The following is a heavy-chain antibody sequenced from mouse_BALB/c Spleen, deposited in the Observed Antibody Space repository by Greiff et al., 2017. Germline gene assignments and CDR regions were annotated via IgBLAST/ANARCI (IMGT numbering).Heavy chain of an antibody. CDR1: GFTFNTNA. V-gene: IGHV10S3*01. CDR3: VREDDYDWYFDV. J-gene: IGHJ1*01. CDR2: IRSKSNNYAT. D-gene: IGHD2-4*01. Sequence: EVQLVEPGGGLVQPKGSLKLSCAASGFTFNTNAMNWVRQAPGKGLEWVARIRSKSNNYATYYADSVKDRFTISRDDSQSMLYLQMNNLKTEDTAMYYCVREDDYDWYFDVWGAGTTVTVSS.